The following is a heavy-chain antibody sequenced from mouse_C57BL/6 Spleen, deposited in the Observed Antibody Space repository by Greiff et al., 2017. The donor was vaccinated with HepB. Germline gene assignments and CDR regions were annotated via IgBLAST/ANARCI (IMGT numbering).Heavy chain of an antibody. CDR2: INYDGSST. CDR3: ARGDGYPAWFAY. CDR1: GFTFSDYY. V-gene: IGHV5-16*01. J-gene: IGHJ3*01. D-gene: IGHD2-3*01. Sequence: DVMLVESEGGLVQPGSSMKLSCTASGFTFSDYYMAWVRQVPEKGLEWVANINYDGSSTYYLDSLKSRFIISRDNAKNILYLQMSSLKSEDTATYYCARGDGYPAWFAYWGQGTLVTVSA.